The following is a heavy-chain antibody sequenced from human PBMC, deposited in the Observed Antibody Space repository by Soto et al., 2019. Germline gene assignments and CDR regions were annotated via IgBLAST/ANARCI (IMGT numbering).Heavy chain of an antibody. Sequence: LRLSCAASGFTFSSYSMNWVRQAPGKGLEWVSYISSSSSTIYYADSVKGRFTISRDNAKNSLYLQRNSLRAEDTAVYYCAKDTLTHDYGEPTFDYWGQGTLVTVSS. D-gene: IGHD4-17*01. CDR3: AKDTLTHDYGEPTFDY. J-gene: IGHJ4*02. CDR1: GFTFSSYS. V-gene: IGHV3-48*01. CDR2: ISSSSSTI.